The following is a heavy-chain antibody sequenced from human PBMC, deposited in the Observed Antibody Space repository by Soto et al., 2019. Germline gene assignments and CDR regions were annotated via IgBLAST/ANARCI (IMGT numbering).Heavy chain of an antibody. D-gene: IGHD4-17*01. V-gene: IGHV3-43*01. CDR1: GFTFDDYS. CDR3: AKVRLPYHFFDLDV. CDR2: ISWDGGST. J-gene: IGHJ6*02. Sequence: GGSLRLSCAASGFTFDDYSMHWVRQRPGKGLEWVSLISWDGGSTYYEDSVRGRFTISRDDSKNSLYLHMNGLKNEDTALYYCAKVRLPYHFFDLDVWGHGTTVTVSS.